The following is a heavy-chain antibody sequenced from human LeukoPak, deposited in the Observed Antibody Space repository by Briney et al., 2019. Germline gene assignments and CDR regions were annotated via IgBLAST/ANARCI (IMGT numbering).Heavy chain of an antibody. CDR3: ARAFDY. V-gene: IGHV3-48*04. Sequence: PGGSLRLSCAASGFTFSSYSMNWVRQAPGKGLECVSYISNSGAIYYADSVKGRFTISRDNAKNSLYLQMNSLRAEDTAVYYCARAFDYWGQGTLVTVSS. CDR2: ISNSGAI. CDR1: GFTFSSYS. J-gene: IGHJ4*02.